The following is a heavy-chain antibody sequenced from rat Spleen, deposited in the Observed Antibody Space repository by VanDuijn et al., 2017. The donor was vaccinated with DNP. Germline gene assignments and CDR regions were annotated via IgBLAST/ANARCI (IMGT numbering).Heavy chain of an antibody. CDR1: GFTFNNYW. D-gene: IGHD1-1*01. V-gene: IGHV5-31*01. Sequence: EVQLVESGGGLVQPGRSLKLSCVASGFTFNNYWMSWIRQAPGKGLEWVASITNTGGSIYYPDSVKGRFTISRDNAQNTLYLQMNSLRSEDTATYYCTRDGITTVVTGYYFDYWGQGVMVTVSS. CDR2: ITNTGGSI. J-gene: IGHJ2*01. CDR3: TRDGITTVVTGYYFDY.